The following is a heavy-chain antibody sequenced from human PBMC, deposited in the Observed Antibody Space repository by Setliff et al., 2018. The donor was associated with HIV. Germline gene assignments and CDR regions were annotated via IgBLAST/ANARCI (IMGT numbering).Heavy chain of an antibody. CDR2: MNPNTGVA. J-gene: IGHJ6*04. D-gene: IGHD3-10*01. CDR3: ASGKGVGGVIITGGLDV. V-gene: IGHV1-8*01. Sequence: ASVKVSCKASGHTFNNYDIHWVRRATGQGLEWMGWMNPNTGVAGYALKFHGRVTMTRDTSISTVYMELGSLTSEDTAVYWCASGKGVGGVIITGGLDVWGKGTTVTVSS. CDR1: GHTFNNYD.